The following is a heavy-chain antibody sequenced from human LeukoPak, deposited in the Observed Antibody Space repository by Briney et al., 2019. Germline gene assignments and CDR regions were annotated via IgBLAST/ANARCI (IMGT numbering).Heavy chain of an antibody. CDR2: ISKEGDNA. V-gene: IGHV3-74*01. D-gene: IGHD3-22*01. Sequence: PGGSLRLSCAASGFTFSDYWMHWVRQVPGKGLVWLPRISKEGDNAVYADSAKGRFTMSRDNAKKTVYLQLTTLRPEDTAVYYCARGGYSGSYYRFSWGQGTLVTVSS. CDR3: ARGGYSGSYYRFS. CDR1: GFTFSDYW. J-gene: IGHJ4*02.